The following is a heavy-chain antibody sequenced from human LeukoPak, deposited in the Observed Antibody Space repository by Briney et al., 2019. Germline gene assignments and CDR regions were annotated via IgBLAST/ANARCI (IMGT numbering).Heavy chain of an antibody. D-gene: IGHD6-13*01. CDR2: ISGSGGST. Sequence: PGGSLRLSCAASGFTLTNYAMSWVRQAPGKGLEWVSAISGSGGSTYYADSVKGRFSISRDNSKNTLYLQMNSLRAEDAALYYCAKNHEQLGSGWFDPWGQGTLVTVSS. CDR3: AKNHEQLGSGWFDP. J-gene: IGHJ5*02. V-gene: IGHV3-23*01. CDR1: GFTLTNYA.